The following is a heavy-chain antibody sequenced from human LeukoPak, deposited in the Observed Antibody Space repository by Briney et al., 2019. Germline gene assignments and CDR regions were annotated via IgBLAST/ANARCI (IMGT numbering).Heavy chain of an antibody. V-gene: IGHV4-59*08. CDR3: ARLKGSIVRSTFDC. Sequence: SETLSLTCTVSGASISTYYWSWIRQPPGKGLEWIGHFSYSGSTNYNPSLKSRVTISVDTSKNQFSLRLTSVTAADTGIYYCARLKGSIVRSTFDCWGQGTLVTVAS. CDR2: FSYSGST. CDR1: GASISTYY. J-gene: IGHJ4*02. D-gene: IGHD1-26*01.